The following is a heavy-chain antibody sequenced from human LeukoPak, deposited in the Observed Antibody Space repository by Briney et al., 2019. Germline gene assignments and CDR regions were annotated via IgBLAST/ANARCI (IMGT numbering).Heavy chain of an antibody. J-gene: IGHJ3*02. CDR1: GFTLRDYY. CDR3: GRGGVPYACDI. V-gene: IGHV3-74*01. Sequence: GGSLRLSCVVSGFTLRDYYMHWVRQAPGKGLVWVSHINNDGSITDYADSVKGRFTISRDNAKNTLYLQMNSLRAEDTAVYYCGRGGVPYACDIWGQGTMVTVSS. D-gene: IGHD3-10*01. CDR2: INNDGSIT.